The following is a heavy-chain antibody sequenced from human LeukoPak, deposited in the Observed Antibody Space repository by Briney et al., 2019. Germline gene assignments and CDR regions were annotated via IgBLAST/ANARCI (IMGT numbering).Heavy chain of an antibody. V-gene: IGHV4-39*07. Sequence: SETLSLTCTVSYGSISDISYYWGWIRQPPGKGLEWIGENHHSGSTNYNPSLKSRVTISVDTSKNQFSLKLSSVTAADTAVYYCARGNFWSGYPYYFCYYMDVWDKGTTVTVSS. CDR1: YGSISDISYY. J-gene: IGHJ6*03. CDR3: ARGNFWSGYPYYFCYYMDV. D-gene: IGHD3-3*01. CDR2: NHHSGST.